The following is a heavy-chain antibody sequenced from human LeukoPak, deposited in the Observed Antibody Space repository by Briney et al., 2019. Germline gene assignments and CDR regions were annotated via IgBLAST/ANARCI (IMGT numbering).Heavy chain of an antibody. Sequence: ASVKVSCKASGYTFTNYDISWVRQATGQGLEWMGWMNPNRGDTGFAQKFQGRLTMTRDTSISTAYMELSSLGCEDAAMHYCARGFTDYDGSDYAFSYYWGQGTLVTVSS. CDR2: MNPNRGDT. J-gene: IGHJ4*02. D-gene: IGHD3-22*01. V-gene: IGHV1-8*01. CDR3: ARGFTDYDGSDYAFSYY. CDR1: GYTFTNYD.